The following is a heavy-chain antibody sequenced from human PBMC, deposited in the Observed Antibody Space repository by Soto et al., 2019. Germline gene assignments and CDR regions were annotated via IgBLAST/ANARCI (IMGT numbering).Heavy chain of an antibody. Sequence: QVQLVQSGAEEKKPGASVKVSCKASGYTFTSYAMHWVRQAPRQRLEWMGWINAGNGNIKYSQKFQGRVTITRDTSASTAYMELSSLRSEDTAVYYCARSIVVVTALDYWGQGTLVTVSS. J-gene: IGHJ4*02. CDR1: GYTFTSYA. V-gene: IGHV1-3*05. CDR3: ARSIVVVTALDY. CDR2: INAGNGNI. D-gene: IGHD2-21*02.